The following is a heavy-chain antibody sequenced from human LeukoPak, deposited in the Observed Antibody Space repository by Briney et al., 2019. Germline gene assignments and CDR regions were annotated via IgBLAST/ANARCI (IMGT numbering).Heavy chain of an antibody. Sequence: PGGSLRLSCAASGFTFSSYAMSWVRQAPGKGLEWVSAISGSGGSTYYADSVKGRFTISRDNAKNSLYLQMNSLRAEDTAVYYCAREDDSSGYYYGFDYWGQGTLVTVSS. CDR1: GFTFSSYA. CDR3: AREDDSSGYYYGFDY. CDR2: ISGSGGST. V-gene: IGHV3-23*01. D-gene: IGHD3-22*01. J-gene: IGHJ4*02.